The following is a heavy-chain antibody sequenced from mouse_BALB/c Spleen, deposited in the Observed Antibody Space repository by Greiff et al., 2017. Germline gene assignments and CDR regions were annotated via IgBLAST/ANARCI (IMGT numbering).Heavy chain of an antibody. CDR1: GYTFSSYW. Sequence: VQLQQSGAELMKPGASVKISCKATGYTFSSYWIEWVKQRPGHGLEWIGEILPGSGSTNYNEKFKGKATFTADTSSNTAYMQLSSLTSEDSAVYYCAREAYGPWFAYWGQGTLVTVSA. CDR2: ILPGSGST. CDR3: AREAYGPWFAY. D-gene: IGHD1-1*02. V-gene: IGHV1-9*01. J-gene: IGHJ3*01.